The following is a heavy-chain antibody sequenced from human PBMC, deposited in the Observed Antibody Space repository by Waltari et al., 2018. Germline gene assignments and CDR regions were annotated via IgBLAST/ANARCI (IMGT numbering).Heavy chain of an antibody. V-gene: IGHV1-69*14. CDR3: ARDPRIAVAGPTRGSPYNWFDP. Sequence: QVQLVQSGAEVKKPGSSVKVSCKASGGTFSSSAISCVRQAPGQGLEWRGGIIPIFGTANYAQKFQGRVTITADKSTSTAYMELSSLRSEDTAVYYCARDPRIAVAGPTRGSPYNWFDPWGQGTLVTVSS. D-gene: IGHD6-19*01. CDR1: GGTFSSSA. J-gene: IGHJ5*02. CDR2: IIPIFGTA.